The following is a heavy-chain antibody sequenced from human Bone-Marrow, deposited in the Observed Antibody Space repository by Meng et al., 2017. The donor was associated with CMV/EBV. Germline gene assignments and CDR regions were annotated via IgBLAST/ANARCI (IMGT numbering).Heavy chain of an antibody. V-gene: IGHV3-7*01. Sequence: GGSLRLSCAASGFTFSSYEMNWVRQAPGKGLEWVANIQQDGSEKYYVDSVKGRFTISRDNAKHSLYLQMNSLRAEDTAVYYCASGGDLTYWGQGTLVTVSS. J-gene: IGHJ4*02. CDR2: IQQDGSEK. CDR3: ASGGDLTY. CDR1: GFTFSSYE. D-gene: IGHD2-21*02.